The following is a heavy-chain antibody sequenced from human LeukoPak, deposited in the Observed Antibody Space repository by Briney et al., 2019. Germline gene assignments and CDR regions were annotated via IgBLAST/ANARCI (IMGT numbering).Heavy chain of an antibody. Sequence: SVKVSCKASGGTFSSYAISWVRQAPGQGLEWMGGIIPIFGTANYAQKFQGRVTITTDESTSTAYMELSSLRSEDTAVYYCARDRSGRQLAHNWFDPWGQGTLVTVSS. CDR2: IIPIFGTA. J-gene: IGHJ5*02. CDR3: ARDRSGRQLAHNWFDP. V-gene: IGHV1-69*05. D-gene: IGHD6-6*01. CDR1: GGTFSSYA.